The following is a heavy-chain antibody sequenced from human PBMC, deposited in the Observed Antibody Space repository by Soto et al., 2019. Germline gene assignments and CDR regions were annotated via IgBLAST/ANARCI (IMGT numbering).Heavy chain of an antibody. D-gene: IGHD6-19*01. CDR2: IDPSDSYT. CDR1: GYSFTSYW. CDR3: AGRRSVSLLYYYGMDV. V-gene: IGHV5-10-1*01. J-gene: IGHJ6*02. Sequence: PGESLKISCKGSGYSFTSYWISWVRQMPGKGLERMGRIDPSDSYTNYSPSFQGHVTISADKSISTAYLQWSSLKASDTAMYYCAGRRSVSLLYYYGMDVWGQGTTVTVSS.